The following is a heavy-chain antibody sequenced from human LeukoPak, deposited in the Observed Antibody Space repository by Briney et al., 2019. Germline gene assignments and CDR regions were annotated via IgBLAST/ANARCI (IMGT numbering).Heavy chain of an antibody. CDR1: AFTFSNYA. CDR3: ARVLSGRGSLYDYYYYMDV. V-gene: IGHV3-23*01. J-gene: IGHJ6*03. Sequence: PGGSLRLSCAASAFTFSNYAMSWVRQAPGKGLEWVSSISGSGDSTYYADSVKGRFTISRDNSKNTLYLQMNSLRAEDTAVYYCARVLSGRGSLYDYYYYMDVWGKGATVTISS. D-gene: IGHD3-10*01. CDR2: ISGSGDST.